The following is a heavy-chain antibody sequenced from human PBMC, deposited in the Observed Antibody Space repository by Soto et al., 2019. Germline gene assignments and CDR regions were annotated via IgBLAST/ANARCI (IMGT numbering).Heavy chain of an antibody. Sequence: GGSLRLSCAASGVPSSSYAMHWVRQAPGKGLEWVAVISYDGSNKYYADSVKGRFTISRDNSKNTLYLQMNSLRAEDTAVYYCARGIRGWSGYYSPYYYYGMDVWGQGTTVTVSS. CDR2: ISYDGSNK. CDR3: ARGIRGWSGYYSPYYYYGMDV. J-gene: IGHJ6*02. V-gene: IGHV3-30-3*01. CDR1: GVPSSSYA. D-gene: IGHD3-3*01.